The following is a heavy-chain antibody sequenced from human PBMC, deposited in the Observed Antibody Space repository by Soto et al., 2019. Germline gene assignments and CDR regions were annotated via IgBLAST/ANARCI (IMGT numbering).Heavy chain of an antibody. J-gene: IGHJ4*02. CDR1: GYTFTSYG. D-gene: IGHD2-2*01. CDR2: ISAYNGNT. Sequence: ASVKVSCKASGYTFTSYGISWVRQAPGQGLEWMGWISAYNGNTNYAQKLQGRVTMTTDTSTSTAYMELRSLRSDDTAVYYCARDRSVVVVPAVYFEYWGQGTLVTVSS. CDR3: ARDRSVVVVPAVYFEY. V-gene: IGHV1-18*01.